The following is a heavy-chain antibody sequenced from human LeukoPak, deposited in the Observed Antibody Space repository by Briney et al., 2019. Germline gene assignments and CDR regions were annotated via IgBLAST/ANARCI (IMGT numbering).Heavy chain of an antibody. J-gene: IGHJ4*02. CDR3: ASGYSYGLIDY. Sequence: PSETLSLTCTVSGGSISSYYWSWLRQPPGKGLEWIGYIYTSGSTNYNPSLKSRVTISVDTSKNQFSLKLSSVTAADTAVYYRASGYSYGLIDYWGQGTLVTVSS. CDR2: IYTSGST. V-gene: IGHV4-4*09. CDR1: GGSISSYY. D-gene: IGHD5-18*01.